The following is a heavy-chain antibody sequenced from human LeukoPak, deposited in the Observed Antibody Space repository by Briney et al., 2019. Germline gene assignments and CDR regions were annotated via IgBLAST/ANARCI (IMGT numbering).Heavy chain of an antibody. CDR1: GYTFTSYA. CDR3: ARTDYGSGIDY. CDR2: INPNSGGT. D-gene: IGHD3-10*01. J-gene: IGHJ4*02. V-gene: IGHV1-2*02. Sequence: GASVKVSCKASGYTFTSYAMNWVRQAPGQGLEWMGWINPNSGGTNYAQKFQGRVTMTRDTSISTAYMELSRLRSDDTAVYYCARTDYGSGIDYWGQGTLVTVSS.